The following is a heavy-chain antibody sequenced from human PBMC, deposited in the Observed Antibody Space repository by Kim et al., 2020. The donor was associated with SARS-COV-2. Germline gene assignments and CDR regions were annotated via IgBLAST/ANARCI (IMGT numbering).Heavy chain of an antibody. J-gene: IGHJ6*02. V-gene: IGHV1-69*13. CDR3: ARNFKIGESYYYYGMDV. CDR2: IIPIFGTA. D-gene: IGHD3-10*01. Sequence: SVKVSCKASGGTFSSYAISWVRQAPGQGLEWMGGIIPIFGTANYAQKFQGRVTITADESTSTAYMELSSLRSEDTAVYYCARNFKIGESYYYYGMDVWGQGTTVTVSS. CDR1: GGTFSSYA.